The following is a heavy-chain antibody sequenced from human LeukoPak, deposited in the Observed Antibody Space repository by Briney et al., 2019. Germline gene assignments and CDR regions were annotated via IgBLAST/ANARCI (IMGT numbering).Heavy chain of an antibody. D-gene: IGHD3-16*01. CDR1: GFTFRSYA. Sequence: GRSLRLSCAASGFTFRSYAMQWVRQAPGKGPEWVAVISDDGGTEYYADSVKGRFTISRDNSRNTLYLQMNSQRGEDTAVYYCARDQDVILYLFDYWGQGTLVTVSS. J-gene: IGHJ4*02. V-gene: IGHV3-30*01. CDR2: ISDDGGTE. CDR3: ARDQDVILYLFDY.